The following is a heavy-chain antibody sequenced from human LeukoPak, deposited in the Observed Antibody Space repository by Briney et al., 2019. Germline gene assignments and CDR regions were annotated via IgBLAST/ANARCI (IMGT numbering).Heavy chain of an antibody. V-gene: IGHV4-61*05. D-gene: IGHD6-19*01. CDR3: ARLEGGSVRAFDI. CDR2: IYYSGGT. Sequence: SETLSLTCTVSGGSISSSSYYWGWIRQPPGKGLEWIGYIYYSGGTNYNPSLKSRVTISVDTSKNQFSLKLSSVTAADTAVYYCARLEGGSVRAFDIWGQGTMVTVSS. J-gene: IGHJ3*02. CDR1: GGSISSSSYY.